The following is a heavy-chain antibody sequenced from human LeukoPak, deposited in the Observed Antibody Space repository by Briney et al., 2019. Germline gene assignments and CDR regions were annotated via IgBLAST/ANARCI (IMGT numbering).Heavy chain of an antibody. D-gene: IGHD1-26*01. J-gene: IGHJ3*02. CDR3: ASGATYDAFDI. CDR1: GFTFSSYW. Sequence: PGGSLRLSCAASGFTFSSYWMSWVRQAPGKGLEWVANIKQDGSEKYYVDSVKGRFTISRDNAKNSLYLQMNSLRAEDTAVYYCASGATYDAFDIWGQGTMVTVSS. CDR2: IKQDGSEK. V-gene: IGHV3-7*01.